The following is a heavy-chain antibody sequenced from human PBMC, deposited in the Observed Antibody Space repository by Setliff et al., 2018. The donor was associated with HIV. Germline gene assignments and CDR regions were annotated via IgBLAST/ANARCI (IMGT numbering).Heavy chain of an antibody. CDR3: VRHRSAVAGTRIGYCYYMDV. Sequence: PGESLKISCKGSGYSFNNYWIAWVRQMPGKGLESMASIYPDDSDSKYSPSFQGQVTISVDKSITTAYLQWSSLKASDTAIYYCVRHRSAVAGTRIGYCYYMDVWGKGTTVTVSS. CDR1: GYSFNNYW. J-gene: IGHJ6*03. D-gene: IGHD6-19*01. V-gene: IGHV5-51*01. CDR2: IYPDDSDS.